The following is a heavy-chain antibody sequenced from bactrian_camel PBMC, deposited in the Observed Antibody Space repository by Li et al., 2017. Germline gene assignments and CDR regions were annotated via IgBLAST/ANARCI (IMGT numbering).Heavy chain of an antibody. CDR3: AADFSRSGVSPLDYSNCAK. V-gene: IGHV3S40*01. Sequence: DVQLVESGGGLVQTGGSLRLSCAVSGFTFSSTSMNWVRQVPGKGLEWVSGISTDGGYAVYADSVKGRFTISQDNAKTTVHLQMDSLRPEDTGMYYCAADFSRSGVSPLDYSNCAKWGHGTQVTVS. J-gene: IGHJ4*01. CDR2: ISTDGGYA. D-gene: IGHD4*01. CDR1: GFTFSSTS.